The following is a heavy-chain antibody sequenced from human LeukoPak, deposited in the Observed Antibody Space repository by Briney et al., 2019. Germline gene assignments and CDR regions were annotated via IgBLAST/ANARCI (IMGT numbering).Heavy chain of an antibody. V-gene: IGHV4-30-2*01. Sequence: SETLSLTCTVSGDSISSGDYYWSWIRQPPGKGLEWISYISHGGNTYYNPSLKSRVTISVDRSKNQFSLTLRSVTAADTAVYYCARQWGSGWQNWFDPWGQGTLVTVSS. CDR1: GDSISSGDYY. D-gene: IGHD6-19*01. CDR2: ISHGGNT. CDR3: ARQWGSGWQNWFDP. J-gene: IGHJ5*02.